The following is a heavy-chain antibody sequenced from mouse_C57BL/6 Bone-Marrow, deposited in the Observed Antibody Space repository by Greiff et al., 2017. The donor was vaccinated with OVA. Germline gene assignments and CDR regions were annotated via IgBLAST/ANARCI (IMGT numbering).Heavy chain of an antibody. Sequence: VQLVESGPGLVAPSQSLSITCTVSGFSLTSYGVDWVRQPPGKGLEWLGVIWGGGGTNYYSALMSRLSISKDNSKSQVVLKMNSRQTDDTAMYYCAKQASSYRYFDVWGTGTTVTVSS. D-gene: IGHD1-1*01. J-gene: IGHJ1*03. CDR2: IWGGGGT. V-gene: IGHV2-9*01. CDR3: AKQASSYRYFDV. CDR1: GFSLTSYG.